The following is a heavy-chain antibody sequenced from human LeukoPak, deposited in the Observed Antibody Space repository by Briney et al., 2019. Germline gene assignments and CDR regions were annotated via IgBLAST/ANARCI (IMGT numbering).Heavy chain of an antibody. Sequence: PGGSLRLSCAASGFTFSTHTMSWVRQAPGKGLEWVSAIGGSGGSTYYADSVKGRFTVSRDNSKKTLYLQMTSLRAEDTALYYCAKDLDCSSTSCYPDYWGQGTLVTVSS. J-gene: IGHJ4*02. CDR1: GFTFSTHT. CDR3: AKDLDCSSTSCYPDY. D-gene: IGHD2-2*01. V-gene: IGHV3-23*01. CDR2: IGGSGGST.